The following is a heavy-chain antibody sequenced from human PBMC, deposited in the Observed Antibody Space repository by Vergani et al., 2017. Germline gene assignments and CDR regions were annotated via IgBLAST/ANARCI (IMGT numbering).Heavy chain of an antibody. D-gene: IGHD5-18*01. V-gene: IGHV1-46*01. CDR2: INPSGGST. Sequence: QVQLVQSGAEVKKPGASVKASCKASGYPFTSYYMHWVRQAPGQGLEWMGIINPSGGSTSYAQKFQGRVTMTRDTSTSTVYMELSSLRSEDAAVYYCARGGGGDSYGYYFDYWGQGTLVTVSS. J-gene: IGHJ4*02. CDR3: ARGGGGDSYGYYFDY. CDR1: GYPFTSYY.